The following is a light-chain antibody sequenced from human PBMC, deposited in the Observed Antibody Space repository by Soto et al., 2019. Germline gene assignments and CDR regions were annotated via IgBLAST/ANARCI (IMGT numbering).Light chain of an antibody. CDR2: GAT. CDR3: QQYDSTPLYT. CDR1: QSVRNSY. V-gene: IGKV3-20*01. J-gene: IGKJ2*01. Sequence: EIVLTQSPGTLSLSPGERATLSCRASQSVRNSYLAWYRQKPGQAPRLLIYGATSRATGIPDRFSGSGSGTEFTLTISSLEPEDFAVYYCQQYDSTPLYTFGQGTKLEIK.